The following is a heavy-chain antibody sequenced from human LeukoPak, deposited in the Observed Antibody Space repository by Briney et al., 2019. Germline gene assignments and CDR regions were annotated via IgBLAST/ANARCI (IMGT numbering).Heavy chain of an antibody. CDR3: ARGRLERSNWFDP. CDR1: GYTFTGYY. J-gene: IGHJ5*02. D-gene: IGHD1-1*01. CDR2: INPNSGGT. V-gene: IGHV1-2*02. Sequence: ASVKVSCKASGYTFTGYYMHWVRQAPGQGLEWMGWINPNSGGTNYAQKFQGRVTMTRDTSISTAYMELSRLRSDDTAVYYCARGRLERSNWFDPRGQGTLVTVSS.